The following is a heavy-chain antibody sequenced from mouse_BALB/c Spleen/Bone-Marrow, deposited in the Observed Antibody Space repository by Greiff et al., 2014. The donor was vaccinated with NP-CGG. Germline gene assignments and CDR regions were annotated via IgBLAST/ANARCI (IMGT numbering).Heavy chain of an antibody. D-gene: IGHD2-14*01. Sequence: EVKLQESGAELVKPGASVKLSCTASGFNIKDTYMRWVKQRPEQGLEWIGRIDPANGNTKYDPKFQGKATITADTSSNTAYLQLSSLTSEDTAVYYCANYRYGWYFDVWGAGTTVTVSS. V-gene: IGHV14-3*02. J-gene: IGHJ1*01. CDR1: GFNIKDTY. CDR3: ANYRYGWYFDV. CDR2: IDPANGNT.